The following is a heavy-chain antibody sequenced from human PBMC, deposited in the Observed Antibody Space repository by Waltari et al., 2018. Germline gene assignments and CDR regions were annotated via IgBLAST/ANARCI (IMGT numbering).Heavy chain of an antibody. V-gene: IGHV3-21*01. CDR2: ISSDSNYM. CDR3: ATGGWGFYLGY. D-gene: IGHD7-27*01. Sequence: CAASGLTFSTYNLNWVRQPPGKGLEWVSSISSDSNYMHYADSVKGRFTISRDNAKNSLYLQLNSLRAEDTAVYYCATGGWGFYLGYWGQGTLVTVSS. CDR1: GLTFSTYN. J-gene: IGHJ4*02.